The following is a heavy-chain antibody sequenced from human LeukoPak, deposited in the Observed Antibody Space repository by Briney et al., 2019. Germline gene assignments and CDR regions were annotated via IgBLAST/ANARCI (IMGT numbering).Heavy chain of an antibody. V-gene: IGHV4-39*01. CDR1: GGSISSSSYY. CDR3: ARHYRGSGYYYYYYMDV. CDR2: IYYIGST. D-gene: IGHD3-10*01. J-gene: IGHJ6*03. Sequence: SETLSLTCTVPGGSISSSSYYWGGIRQPPGKGLEWIGSIYYIGSTYYNPYLNSRVTISVDTSNDQFSLKLSSVTAADTAVYYCARHYRGSGYYYYYYMDVWGKGTTVTISS.